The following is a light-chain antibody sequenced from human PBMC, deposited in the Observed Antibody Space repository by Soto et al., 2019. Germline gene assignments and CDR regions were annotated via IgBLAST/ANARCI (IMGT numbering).Light chain of an antibody. CDR2: DAS. CDR3: QQRSNWPPIT. Sequence: EIVLTQSPATLSLSPGERATLSCRASQSVSSYLAWYQQKPGQAPRLLIYDASNRATGIPARCSGSGSGPDFTLAISSLEPEDFAVYYCQQRSNWPPITLGQGTRLEIK. CDR1: QSVSSY. V-gene: IGKV3-11*01. J-gene: IGKJ5*01.